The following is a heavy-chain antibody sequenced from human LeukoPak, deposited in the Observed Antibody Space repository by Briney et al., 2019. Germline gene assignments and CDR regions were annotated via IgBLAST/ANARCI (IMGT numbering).Heavy chain of an antibody. D-gene: IGHD2-21*01. V-gene: IGHV3-7*01. CDR3: ARDRISAISRGWFDP. CDR1: GFIFDHYG. J-gene: IGHJ5*02. CDR2: IKEDGSEK. Sequence: PGGSLRLSCAASGFIFDHYGMYWVRQAPGKGLEWVANIKEDGSEKYYVDSVKGRFTISRDNAKNSLYLQMNSLRAEDAAVYYCARDRISAISRGWFDPWGQGTLVTVSS.